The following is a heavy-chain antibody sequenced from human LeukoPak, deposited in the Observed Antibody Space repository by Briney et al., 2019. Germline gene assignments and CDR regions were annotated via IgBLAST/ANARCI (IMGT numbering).Heavy chain of an antibody. CDR1: GFTFSNFH. D-gene: IGHD1-20*01. Sequence: GGSLRLSCAASGFTFSNFHMTWVRQSPGKGLEWVSAISDSGGNTWYADSVKGRFTISRDNSKNTVYLQMNSLRAEDTAVYYRAKELRSISATTGFDYWGQGTLVTVSS. J-gene: IGHJ4*02. CDR3: AKELRSISATTGFDY. V-gene: IGHV3-23*01. CDR2: ISDSGGNT.